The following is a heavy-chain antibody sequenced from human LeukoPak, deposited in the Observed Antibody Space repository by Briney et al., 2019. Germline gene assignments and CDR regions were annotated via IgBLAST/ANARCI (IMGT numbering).Heavy chain of an antibody. CDR2: IKQDGSEK. V-gene: IGHV3-7*03. J-gene: IGHJ6*02. Sequence: PGGSLRLSCAASGFRFDSKWMSWVRQAPGKGLESVANIKQDGSEKYYVDSVKGRFTISRDSAKNSVHLQMNSLRVVDTAVYYCASVAGPYYYHYYGMDVWGQGTAVTVSS. CDR3: ASVAGPYYYHYYGMDV. CDR1: GFRFDSKW. D-gene: IGHD6-19*01.